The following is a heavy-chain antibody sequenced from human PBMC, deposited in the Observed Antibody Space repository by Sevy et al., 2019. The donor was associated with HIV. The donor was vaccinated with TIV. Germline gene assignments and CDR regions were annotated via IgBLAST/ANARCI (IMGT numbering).Heavy chain of an antibody. Sequence: GGSLRLSCAASGFTFSSYEMNWVRQAPGKGLEWVSYISNSSTTISYSDSVKGRFTISRDKARNSLYLQMNSLRAEDTAVYYCARDLPPSATTVAHFDCWGQGTLVTVSS. CDR1: GFTFSSYE. D-gene: IGHD4-4*01. CDR2: ISNSSTTI. J-gene: IGHJ4*02. V-gene: IGHV3-48*03. CDR3: ARDLPPSATTVAHFDC.